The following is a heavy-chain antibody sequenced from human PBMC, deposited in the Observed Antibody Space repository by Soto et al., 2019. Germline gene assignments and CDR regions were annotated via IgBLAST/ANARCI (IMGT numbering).Heavy chain of an antibody. CDR2: IYYSGST. CDR3: ARDGSGAPYYDFWSGYENYYGMDV. CDR1: GGSICSGGYY. Sequence: TIDITSTVSGGSICSGGYYWNWIRHHPRKGLYCIWYIYYSGSTYYNPSLKSRVTISVDTSKNQFSLKLSSVTAADTAVYYCARDGSGAPYYDFWSGYENYYGMDVWGQGTTVTVSS. J-gene: IGHJ6*02. V-gene: IGHV4-31*02. D-gene: IGHD3-3*01.